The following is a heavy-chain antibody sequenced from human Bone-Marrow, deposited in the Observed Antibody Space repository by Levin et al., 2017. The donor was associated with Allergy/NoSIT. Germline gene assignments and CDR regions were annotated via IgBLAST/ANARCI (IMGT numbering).Heavy chain of an antibody. D-gene: IGHD3-10*01. CDR3: ARSLWFGESGADY. CDR2: ISTSSSYI. Sequence: SGGSLRLSCAASGFTFNSYTMNWFRQAPGKGLEWVSSISTSSSYIYTSDALKGRFTISRDNARQSLSLQMNSLRAEDTAVYFCARSLWFGESGADYWGQGTLVTVPS. J-gene: IGHJ4*02. V-gene: IGHV3-21*01. CDR1: GFTFNSYT.